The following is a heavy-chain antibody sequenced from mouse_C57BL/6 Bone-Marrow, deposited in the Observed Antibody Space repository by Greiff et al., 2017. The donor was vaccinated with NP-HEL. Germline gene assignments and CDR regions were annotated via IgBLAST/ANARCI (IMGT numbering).Heavy chain of an antibody. CDR1: GFTFSDYG. V-gene: IGHV5-17*01. Sequence: EVKLVESGGGLVKPGGSLKLSCAASGFTFSDYGMHWVRQAPEKGLEWVAYISSGSSTIYYADTVKGRFTISRDNAKNTLFLQMTSLRSEDTAMYYCARSNYGAMDYWGQGTSVTVSS. CDR3: ARSNYGAMDY. D-gene: IGHD2-5*01. J-gene: IGHJ4*01. CDR2: ISSGSSTI.